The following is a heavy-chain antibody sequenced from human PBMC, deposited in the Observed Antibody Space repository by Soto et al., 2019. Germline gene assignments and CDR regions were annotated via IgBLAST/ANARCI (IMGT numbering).Heavy chain of an antibody. CDR2: IYWDVYK. CDR3: AHSAPPSPDLGYYDFWSGYPPLLGYFDY. CDR1: GFSLSTSGVG. V-gene: IGHV2-5*02. D-gene: IGHD3-3*01. Sequence: GSGPTLVNPPQTLTLTCTFSGFSLSTSGVGVGWIRQPPGKALEWLALIYWDVYKRYTPSLKSRFTITKVTSKNQVVLTMTNMDLLDTATYYCAHSAPPSPDLGYYDFWSGYPPLLGYFDYWGQGTLVTVSS. J-gene: IGHJ4*02.